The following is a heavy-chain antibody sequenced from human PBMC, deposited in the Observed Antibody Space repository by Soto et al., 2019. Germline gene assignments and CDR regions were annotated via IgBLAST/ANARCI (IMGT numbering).Heavy chain of an antibody. CDR2: IYSGGST. D-gene: IGHD3-22*01. CDR1: GFTVSSNY. J-gene: IGHJ4*02. Sequence: EVQLVESGGGLIQPGGSLRLSCAASGFTVSSNYMSWVRQAPGKGLEWVSVIYSGGSTYYADSVKGRFTISRDNSKNTLYLQMHSQRAEDTAVYYCASWGYYDSSGYQPLDYWGQGTLVTVSS. V-gene: IGHV3-53*01. CDR3: ASWGYYDSSGYQPLDY.